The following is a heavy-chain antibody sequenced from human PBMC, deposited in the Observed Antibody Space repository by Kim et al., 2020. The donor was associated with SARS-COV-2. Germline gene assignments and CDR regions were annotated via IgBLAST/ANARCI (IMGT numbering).Heavy chain of an antibody. Sequence: SETLSLTCTVSGGSISSYYWSWIRQPPGKGLEWIGYIYYSGSTNYNPSLKSRVTISVDTSKNQFSLKLSSVTAADTAVYYCARDRVEMATIGAFDIWGQGTMVTVSS. CDR2: IYYSGST. J-gene: IGHJ3*02. D-gene: IGHD5-12*01. V-gene: IGHV4-59*01. CDR1: GGSISSYY. CDR3: ARDRVEMATIGAFDI.